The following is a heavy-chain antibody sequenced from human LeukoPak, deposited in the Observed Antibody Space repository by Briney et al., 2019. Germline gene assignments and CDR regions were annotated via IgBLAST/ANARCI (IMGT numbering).Heavy chain of an antibody. CDR1: GFTFSSYA. D-gene: IGHD2-15*01. V-gene: IGHV3-23*01. Sequence: PGGSLRLSCAASGFTFSSYAMSWVRQAPGKGLEWVSTISSPTSSTHYADFVKGRVTISRDNSKNTLYLQMNSLRAEDTAMYYCSAGYDYWGHGTLVTVSS. CDR3: SAGYDY. CDR2: ISSPTSST. J-gene: IGHJ4*01.